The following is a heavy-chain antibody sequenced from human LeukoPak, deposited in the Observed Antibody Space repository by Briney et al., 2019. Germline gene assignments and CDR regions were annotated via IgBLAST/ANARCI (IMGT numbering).Heavy chain of an antibody. J-gene: IGHJ3*02. CDR1: GFTVSSNY. D-gene: IGHD1-26*01. V-gene: IGHV3-66*01. CDR3: ARDREGAFDI. Sequence: GGSLRLSSAASGFTVSSNYMSWVRQAPGKGLEWVSVIYSGGSTYYADSVKGRFTISRDNSKNTLYLQMNSLRAEDTAVYYCARDREGAFDIWGQGTMVTVSS. CDR2: IYSGGST.